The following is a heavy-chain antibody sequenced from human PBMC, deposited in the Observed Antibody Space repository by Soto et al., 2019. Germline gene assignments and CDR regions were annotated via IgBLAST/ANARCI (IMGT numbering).Heavy chain of an antibody. CDR3: ARGQDIVVVPAAMMVGYYYYMDV. D-gene: IGHD2-2*01. Sequence: LSLTCAVYGGSFSGYYWSWIRQPPGKGLEWIGEINHSGSTNYNPSLKSRVTISVDTSKNQFSLKLSSVTAADTAVYYCARGQDIVVVPAAMMVGYYYYMDVWGKG. CDR2: INHSGST. J-gene: IGHJ6*03. CDR1: GGSFSGYY. V-gene: IGHV4-34*01.